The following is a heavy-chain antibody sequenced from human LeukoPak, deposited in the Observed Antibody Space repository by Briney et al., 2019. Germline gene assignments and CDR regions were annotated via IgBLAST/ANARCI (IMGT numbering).Heavy chain of an antibody. CDR3: AKDLSTKWSLDY. J-gene: IGHJ4*02. D-gene: IGHD2-2*01. CDR1: GFSFSDYY. Sequence: PGGSLRLSCTASGFSFSDYYMSWIRQAPGKGLEWVAFISYDGSTKYYADSVRGRFTISRDNSKNTLYLQMNSLRAEDTTVYYCAKDLSTKWSLDYWGQGTLVTVSS. CDR2: ISYDGSTK. V-gene: IGHV3-30*18.